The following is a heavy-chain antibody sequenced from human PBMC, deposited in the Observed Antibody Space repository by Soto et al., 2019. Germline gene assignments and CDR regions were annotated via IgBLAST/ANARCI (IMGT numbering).Heavy chain of an antibody. V-gene: IGHV3-53*01. CDR3: AKDGRGSGSHYNSFCY. CDR1: GFTVGNNY. J-gene: IGHJ4*02. Sequence: EVQLVESGGGLIQPGGSLKLSCAASGFTVGNNYMSWVHQAPGKGLEWVSLIYSTGTTKYADSVKGRFTVSRDNAKNTLYLQMNSLRAEDTAVYYCAKDGRGSGSHYNSFCYWGQGTLVTVSS. CDR2: IYSTGTT. D-gene: IGHD3-10*01.